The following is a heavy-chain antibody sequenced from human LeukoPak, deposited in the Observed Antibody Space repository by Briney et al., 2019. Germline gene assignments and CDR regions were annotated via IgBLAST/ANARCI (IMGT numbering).Heavy chain of an antibody. V-gene: IGHV3-43*02. CDR2: ISGDGGSA. CDR1: GFPFNGYA. J-gene: IGHJ3*01. CDR3: AKDLASVYDAFNV. Sequence: AGGSLRLSCAASGFPFNGYAMDWVRQAPGRGLEWVSLISGDGGSAYYADSVKGRFTISRDNSKNSLYPQMNSLRTEDTALYYCAKDLASVYDAFNVWGQGTMVTVSS.